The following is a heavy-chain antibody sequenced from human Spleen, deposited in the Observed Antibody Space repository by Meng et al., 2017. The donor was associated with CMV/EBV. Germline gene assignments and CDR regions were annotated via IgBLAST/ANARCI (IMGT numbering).Heavy chain of an antibody. CDR3: ARGDYSRPHDY. V-gene: IGHV4-59*08. D-gene: IGHD4-11*01. CDR2: IYSSGGT. Sequence: GSLRLSCTVSGGSISSYYWSWIRQPPGKGLEWIGYIYSSGGTNYNPSLRNRVTISVDTSKNQFSLELSSVTAADTAFYYCARGDYSRPHDYWGQGTLVTVSS. CDR1: GGSISSYY. J-gene: IGHJ4*02.